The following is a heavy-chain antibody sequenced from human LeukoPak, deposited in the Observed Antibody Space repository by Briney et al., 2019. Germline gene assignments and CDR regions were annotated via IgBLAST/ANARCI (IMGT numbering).Heavy chain of an antibody. V-gene: IGHV3-23*01. Sequence: GGSLRLSCVASGFTFSSYAMSWVRQPPGKGLEWVSSLGGTNGYTYYADSVKGRFSISRDNSQNTLYLQMNSLRAEDTAVYYCATDPSSGYYKGAFDIWGQGTMVTVSS. CDR3: ATDPSSGYYKGAFDI. J-gene: IGHJ3*02. D-gene: IGHD3-22*01. CDR1: GFTFSSYA. CDR2: LGGTNGYT.